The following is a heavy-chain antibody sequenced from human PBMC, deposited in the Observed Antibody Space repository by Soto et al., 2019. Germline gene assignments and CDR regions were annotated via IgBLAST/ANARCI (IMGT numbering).Heavy chain of an antibody. D-gene: IGHD6-19*01. CDR1: GGSFSGYY. J-gene: IGHJ6*02. CDR3: ARDTAGTGWYYYGMDV. Sequence: QVQLQQWGAGLLKPSETLSLTCAVYGGSFSGYYWSWIRQPPGKGLEWIGEINHSGSTNYNPSLKSRVTIQXXPXKXXVRRKLSSVTAADTAVYYCARDTAGTGWYYYGMDVWGQGTTVTVSS. CDR2: INHSGST. V-gene: IGHV4-34*01.